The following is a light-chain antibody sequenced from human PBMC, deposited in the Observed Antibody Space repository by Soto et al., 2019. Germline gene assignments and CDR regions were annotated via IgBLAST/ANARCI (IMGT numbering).Light chain of an antibody. CDR3: QQYGISPPVT. CDR2: GAF. J-gene: IGKJ5*01. Sequence: EIVLTQSPGTLSLSPGERATLSCRASQSISSRYLAWYQQKPGQAPRLLIYGAFTRATGIPDRFSGSGSGTDFTLTISRLEPEDFAVYYCQQYGISPPVTFGQGTRLEIK. CDR1: QSISSRY. V-gene: IGKV3-20*01.